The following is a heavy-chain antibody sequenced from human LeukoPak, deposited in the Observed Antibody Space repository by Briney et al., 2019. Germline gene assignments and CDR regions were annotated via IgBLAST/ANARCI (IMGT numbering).Heavy chain of an antibody. V-gene: IGHV4-34*01. CDR1: GGSFSGYY. J-gene: IGHJ5*02. CDR3: AGGGSKRGIWFDP. CDR2: INHSGST. Sequence: SETLSLTCAVYGGSFSGYYWSWIRQPPGKGLEWIGEINHSGSTNYNPSLKSRVTISVDTSKNQFSLKLSSVTAADTAVYYCAGGGSKRGIWFDPWGQGTLVTVSS.